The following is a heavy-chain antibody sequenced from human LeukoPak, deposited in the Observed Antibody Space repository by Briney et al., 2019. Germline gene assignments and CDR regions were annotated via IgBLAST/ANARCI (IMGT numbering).Heavy chain of an antibody. V-gene: IGHV4-39*01. J-gene: IGHJ5*02. Sequence: SETLALICAVSGASISSASDYWGWIRQPPGKGLEWLGSIYYGGSTYDNPSLRSRLTISVDTSKNQSSLKLTSVTAADTAVYYCARIGGGSWRNPGYWFDPWGQGNLVTVSS. CDR1: GASISSASDY. D-gene: IGHD2-15*01. CDR2: IYYGGST. CDR3: ARIGGGSWRNPGYWFDP.